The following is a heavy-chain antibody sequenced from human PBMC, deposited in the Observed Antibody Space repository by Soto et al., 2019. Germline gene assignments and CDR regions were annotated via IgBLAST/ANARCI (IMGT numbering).Heavy chain of an antibody. V-gene: IGHV3-15*07. J-gene: IGHJ6*02. D-gene: IGHD5-18*01. Sequence: PGGSLRLSCAASGFTFSNAWMNWVRQAPGKGLEWVGRIKSKTDGGTTDYAAPVKGRFTISRDDSKNTLYLQMNSLKTEDTAVYYCTTDRVQLWRFSYYYYYGMDVWGQGTTVTVSS. CDR1: GFTFSNAW. CDR2: IKSKTDGGTT. CDR3: TTDRVQLWRFSYYYYYGMDV.